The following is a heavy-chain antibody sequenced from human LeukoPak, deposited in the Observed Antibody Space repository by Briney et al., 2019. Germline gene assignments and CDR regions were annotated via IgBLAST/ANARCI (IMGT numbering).Heavy chain of an antibody. V-gene: IGHV1-2*02. CDR1: GYTFTLQY. J-gene: IGHJ4*02. CDR2: IKPNSGAT. CDR3: LTVQV. Sequence: ASVKVSCKASGYTFTLQYIHWLRQAPGQGLEWIGLIKPNSGATNYAHQYQGRVTMTRHTSINTPSMDLRRLTSDDTPVYYCLTVQVRGQGTLVTAS. D-gene: IGHD3-9*01.